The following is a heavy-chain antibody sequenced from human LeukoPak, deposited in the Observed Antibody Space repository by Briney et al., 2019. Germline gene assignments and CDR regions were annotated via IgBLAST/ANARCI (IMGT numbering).Heavy chain of an antibody. D-gene: IGHD3/OR15-3a*01. CDR2: ITWNSGSV. J-gene: IGHJ3*02. CDR3: AKGLGVASLIVDALNM. V-gene: IGHV3-9*03. Sequence: GGSLRLSCAASGFTFHDYAMHWVRQVPGKGGEGVSGITWNSGSVLYAESVRGRFAISRDNAKNSLYLQMNSLRPEDMAFYYCAKGLGVASLIVDALNMWGQGTMVTV. CDR1: GFTFHDYA.